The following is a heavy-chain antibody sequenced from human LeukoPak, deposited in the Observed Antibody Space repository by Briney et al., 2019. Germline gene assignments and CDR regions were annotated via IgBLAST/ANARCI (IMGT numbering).Heavy chain of an antibody. D-gene: IGHD3-10*01. CDR1: GGSFSGYY. Sequence: KPSETLSLTCAVYGGSFSGYYWSWIRQPPGKGLEWIGEINHSGSTNYNPSLKSRVTISVDTSKNQFSLKLSSVTAADTAVYYCARGRRGVVLDYWGQGTLVTVSS. CDR2: INHSGST. J-gene: IGHJ4*02. V-gene: IGHV4-34*01. CDR3: ARGRRGVVLDY.